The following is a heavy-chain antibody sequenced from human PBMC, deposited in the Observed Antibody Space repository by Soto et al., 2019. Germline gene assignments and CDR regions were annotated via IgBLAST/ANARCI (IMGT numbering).Heavy chain of an antibody. J-gene: IGHJ4*02. V-gene: IGHV1-69*13. Sequence: SVKVSCKASGGTFSSYAISWVRQAPGQGLEWMGGIIPIFGTANYAQKFQGRVTITADESTSTAYMELSSLRSEDTAVYYCARSRRGTVINFDYWGQGTLVTVSS. CDR3: ARSRRGTVINFDY. D-gene: IGHD4-17*01. CDR2: IIPIFGTA. CDR1: GGTFSSYA.